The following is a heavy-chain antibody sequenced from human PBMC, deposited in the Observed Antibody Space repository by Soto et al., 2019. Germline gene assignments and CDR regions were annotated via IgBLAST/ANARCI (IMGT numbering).Heavy chain of an antibody. V-gene: IGHV1-69*02. D-gene: IGHD4-17*01. CDR1: GGTFSSYT. CDR2: IIPILGIA. Sequence: QVQLVQSGAEVKKPGSSVKVSCKASGGTFSSYTISWVRQAPGQGLEWMGRIIPILGIANYAQKFQGRVTXTXXKSTSTAYMELSSLRSEDTAVYYCARGIGDYAFDYWGQGTLVTVSS. CDR3: ARGIGDYAFDY. J-gene: IGHJ4*02.